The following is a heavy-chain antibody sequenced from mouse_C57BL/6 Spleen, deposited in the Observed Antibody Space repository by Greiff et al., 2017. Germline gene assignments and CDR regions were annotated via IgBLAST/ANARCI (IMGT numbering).Heavy chain of an antibody. Sequence: QVQLQQSGPELVKPGASVKISCKASGYAFSSSWMNWVKQRPGKGLEWIGRLYPGDGDTNYNGKFKGKATLTADKSSSTAYMQLSSLASEDSAVYFCARSGSNYSRWFDYWGQGTTLTVSS. J-gene: IGHJ2*01. D-gene: IGHD2-5*01. CDR1: GYAFSSSW. V-gene: IGHV1-82*01. CDR3: ARSGSNYSRWFDY. CDR2: LYPGDGDT.